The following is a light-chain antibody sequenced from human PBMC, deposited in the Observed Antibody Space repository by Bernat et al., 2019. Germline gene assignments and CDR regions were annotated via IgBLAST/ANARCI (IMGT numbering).Light chain of an antibody. Sequence: DIQMTQSPSSLSASVGDRVTISCRASQDIRNGLSWYQQQPGKAPKRLIYLASSLQSGVPSRFSGSGSGTEFTLTISSLQPEDVATYYCLQHSTFPWTFGQGTKVDIK. J-gene: IGKJ1*01. V-gene: IGKV1-17*01. CDR2: LAS. CDR3: LQHSTFPWT. CDR1: QDIRNG.